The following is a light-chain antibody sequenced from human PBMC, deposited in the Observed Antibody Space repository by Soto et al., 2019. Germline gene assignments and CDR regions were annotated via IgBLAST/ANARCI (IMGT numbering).Light chain of an antibody. J-gene: IGLJ2*01. CDR1: SSNIGSNY. CDR3: AAWDDSLSGVV. CDR2: RSN. V-gene: IGLV1-47*01. Sequence: QSVLTQSPSASGTPGQRVTISCSGSSSNIGSNYVYWYQQLPGTAPRLLIYRSNQRPSGVPDRISASQSGTSASLAISGLRSEDESDYYCAAWDDSLSGVVFGGGIKVTVL.